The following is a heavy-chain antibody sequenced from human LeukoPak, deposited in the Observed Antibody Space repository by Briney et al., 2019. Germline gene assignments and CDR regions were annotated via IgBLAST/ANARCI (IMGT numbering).Heavy chain of an antibody. CDR2: INPSGGST. Sequence: GASVKVSCKASGYTFTSYGISWVRQAPGQGLEWMGIINPSGGSTSYAQKFQGRVTMTRDTSTSTVYMELSSLRSEDTAVYYCARGRIAAPTVGLKAWFDPWGQGTLVTVSS. V-gene: IGHV1-46*01. D-gene: IGHD6-6*01. CDR1: GYTFTSYG. J-gene: IGHJ5*02. CDR3: ARGRIAAPTVGLKAWFDP.